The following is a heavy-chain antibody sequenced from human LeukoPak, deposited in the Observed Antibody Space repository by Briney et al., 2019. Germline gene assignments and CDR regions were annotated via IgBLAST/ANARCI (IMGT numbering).Heavy chain of an antibody. J-gene: IGHJ4*02. CDR3: AKGADYGDYGGTYYFDY. CDR2: LSGSGGST. Sequence: GGSLRLSCAASGFTFSSYAMSWVRQAPGKGLEWVSALSGSGGSTYYADSVKGRFTISRDNSKNTLYLQMNSLRAEDTAVYYCAKGADYGDYGGTYYFDYWGQGTLVTVSS. V-gene: IGHV3-23*01. D-gene: IGHD4-17*01. CDR1: GFTFSSYA.